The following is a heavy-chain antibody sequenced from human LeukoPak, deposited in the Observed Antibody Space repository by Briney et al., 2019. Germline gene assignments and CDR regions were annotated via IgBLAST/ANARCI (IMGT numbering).Heavy chain of an antibody. V-gene: IGHV3-30*18. CDR3: AKDRLWFGDVPYPGFDY. CDR2: ISYDGSNK. J-gene: IGHJ4*02. CDR1: GFTFSDYG. Sequence: PGGSLRLSCAASGFTFSDYGMHWVRQAPGKGLEWVAVISYDGSNKYYADSVKGRFTISRDNSKNTLYLQMNSLRAEDTAVYYCAKDRLWFGDVPYPGFDYWGQGTLVTVSS. D-gene: IGHD3-10*01.